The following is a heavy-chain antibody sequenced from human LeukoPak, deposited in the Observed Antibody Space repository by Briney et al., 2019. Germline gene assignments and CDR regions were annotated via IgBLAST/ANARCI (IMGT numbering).Heavy chain of an antibody. CDR1: GFTFSTYS. CDR2: ISSSSGAV. V-gene: IGHV3-48*01. CDR3: ASVGLGY. Sequence: SGGSLRLSCAASGFTFSTYSMHWVRQALGKGLEWVSFISSSSGAVYYADSVKGRFSISRDNAKNSLYLQMNSLRAEDTAVYYCASVGLGYWGQGTLVTVSS. D-gene: IGHD3/OR15-3a*01. J-gene: IGHJ4*02.